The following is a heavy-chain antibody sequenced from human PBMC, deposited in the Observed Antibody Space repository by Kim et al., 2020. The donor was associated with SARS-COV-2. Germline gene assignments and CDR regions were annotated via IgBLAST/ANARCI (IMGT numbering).Heavy chain of an antibody. J-gene: IGHJ1*01. Sequence: SETLSLTCAVYGGSFSGYYWCWIRQPPGKGLEWIGEINHSGSTNYNPSLKSRVTISVDTSKNQFSLKLSSVTAEDTAVYYCARGPPVDWGQGTLVTVSS. CDR1: GGSFSGYY. CDR3: ARGPPVD. V-gene: IGHV4-34*01. CDR2: INHSGST.